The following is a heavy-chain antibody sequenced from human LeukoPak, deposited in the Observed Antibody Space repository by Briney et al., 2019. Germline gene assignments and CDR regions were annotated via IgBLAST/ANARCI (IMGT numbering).Heavy chain of an antibody. CDR2: IQRDGSDK. CDR3: ARAPDSSGTDAFDI. J-gene: IGHJ3*02. Sequence: GGSLRLSCEASGFTFSSYWMSWVRQAPGKGPEWVANIQRDGSDKYYADSVKGRFTISRDNAKNSVYLQMNSLRAEDTAVYYCARAPDSSGTDAFDIWGQGTVVTVSS. V-gene: IGHV3-7*01. D-gene: IGHD3-22*01. CDR1: GFTFSSYW.